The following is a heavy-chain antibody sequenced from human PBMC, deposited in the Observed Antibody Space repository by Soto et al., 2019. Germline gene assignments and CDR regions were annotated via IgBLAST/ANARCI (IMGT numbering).Heavy chain of an antibody. D-gene: IGHD3-10*01. CDR3: AKDPIWFGESAQLVAFDI. CDR2: ICGSGGST. J-gene: IGHJ3*02. Sequence: EVQLLESGGGLVQPGGSLRLSCAASGFTFSSYAMSWVRQAPGKGLEWVSAICGSGGSTYYADSVKGRFTISRDNSKNTLYLQMNSLRAEDTAVYYCAKDPIWFGESAQLVAFDIWGQGTMVTVSS. V-gene: IGHV3-23*01. CDR1: GFTFSSYA.